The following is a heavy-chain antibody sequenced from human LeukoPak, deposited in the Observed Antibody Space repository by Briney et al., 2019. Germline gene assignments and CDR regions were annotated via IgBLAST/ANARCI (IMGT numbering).Heavy chain of an antibody. Sequence: ASVNVSCKASGYTFIGYYMHWVRQAPGQGLEWMGWINPNSGGTNYAQKFQGRVTMTRDTSISTAYMELSRLRSDDTAVYCCARDRGGMATIKVLGYWGQGTLVTVSS. D-gene: IGHD5-24*01. J-gene: IGHJ4*02. V-gene: IGHV1-2*02. CDR1: GYTFIGYY. CDR3: ARDRGGMATIKVLGY. CDR2: INPNSGGT.